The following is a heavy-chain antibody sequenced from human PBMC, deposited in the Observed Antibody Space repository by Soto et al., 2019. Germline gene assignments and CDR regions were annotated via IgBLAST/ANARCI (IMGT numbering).Heavy chain of an antibody. Sequence: PGGSLRLSCAGSGFTFGDSYMSWIRQAPGKGLEWLSYISPGSRYPAYADSVKGRFTISRDNAKRSLYLQMMSLTAEDTAIYYCAREGINNYNEYYFDSWGQGTVVTVSS. CDR2: ISPGSRYP. D-gene: IGHD4-4*01. CDR1: GFTFGDSY. J-gene: IGHJ4*02. CDR3: AREGINNYNEYYFDS. V-gene: IGHV3-11*06.